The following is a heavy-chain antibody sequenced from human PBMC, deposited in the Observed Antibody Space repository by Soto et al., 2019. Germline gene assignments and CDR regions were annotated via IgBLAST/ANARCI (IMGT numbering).Heavy chain of an antibody. CDR2: INPNSGDT. CDR3: ARAGLAAAYSGEYARDV. Sequence: QGQLVQSGAEVKKPGASVKVSCKASGYTFTGNYIHWVRQAPGQGLEWVGWINPNSGDTKYAQKFQGRVTMTRDTSINTAKMELSTLRSDDTAVYACARAGLAAAYSGEYARDVWGQGTTVTVAS. CDR1: GYTFTGNY. D-gene: IGHD6-13*01. J-gene: IGHJ6*02. V-gene: IGHV1-2*02.